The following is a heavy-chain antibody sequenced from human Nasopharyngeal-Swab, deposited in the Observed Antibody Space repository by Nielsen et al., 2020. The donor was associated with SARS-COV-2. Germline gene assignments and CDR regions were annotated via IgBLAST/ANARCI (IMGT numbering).Heavy chain of an antibody. CDR3: ARDLLYGEFYYYYGMDV. Sequence: SETLSLTCTVSGGSISSYYWSWIRQPPGKGLEWIGYIYYSGSTNYNPSLKSRVTISVDTSKNQFSLKLSSVTAADTAVYYCARDLLYGEFYYYYGMDVWGQGTTVTVSS. CDR1: GGSISSYY. D-gene: IGHD4-17*01. V-gene: IGHV4-59*01. J-gene: IGHJ6*02. CDR2: IYYSGST.